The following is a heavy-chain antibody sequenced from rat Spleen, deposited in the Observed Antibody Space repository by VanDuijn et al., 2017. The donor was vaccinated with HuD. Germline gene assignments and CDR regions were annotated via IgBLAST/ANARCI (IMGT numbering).Heavy chain of an antibody. V-gene: IGHV5-25*01. CDR1: GFTFSNHD. Sequence: EVQLVESGGGLLQPGRSLKLSCAASGFTFSNHDMAWVRQAPTKGLEWLASISPSGASTYYGGSVKGRFTVSRDNARSTLYLQMDSLRSEDTATYYCARRKRIVTLATISTHFDYWGQGVMVTVSS. CDR2: ISPSGAST. CDR3: ARRKRIVTLATISTHFDY. D-gene: IGHD1-2*01. J-gene: IGHJ2*01.